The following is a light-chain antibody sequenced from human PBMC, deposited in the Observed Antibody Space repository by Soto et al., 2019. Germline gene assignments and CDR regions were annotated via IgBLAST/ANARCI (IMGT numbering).Light chain of an antibody. CDR2: LDS. CDR1: KLGSKY. V-gene: IGLV3-1*01. J-gene: IGLJ2*01. CDR3: QAWDSSTVV. Sequence: SYELTQPPSVSVSPGQTAGITCSGDKLGSKYVCWYQQKPGQSPVVVIYLDSKRPSGIPERFSGSNSENTATLTISGTQAMDEADYYCQAWDSSTVVFGGGTKLTVL.